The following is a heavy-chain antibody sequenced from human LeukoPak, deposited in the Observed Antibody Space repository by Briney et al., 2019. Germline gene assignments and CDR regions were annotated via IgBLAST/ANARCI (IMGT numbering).Heavy chain of an antibody. D-gene: IGHD3-16*01. Sequence: GGSLRLSCAASGFTFSSYGMHWVRQAPGKGLEWVAVISYDGSNKYYADSVKGRFTISRDNSKNTLYLQMNSLRAEDTAVYYCAKDGGVGAFDIWGQGTVVTVSS. CDR2: ISYDGSNK. CDR3: AKDGGVGAFDI. CDR1: GFTFSSYG. V-gene: IGHV3-30*18. J-gene: IGHJ3*02.